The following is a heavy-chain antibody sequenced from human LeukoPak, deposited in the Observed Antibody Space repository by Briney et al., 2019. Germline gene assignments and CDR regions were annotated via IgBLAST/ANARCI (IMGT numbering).Heavy chain of an antibody. J-gene: IGHJ4*02. CDR3: VTALVRGVTTIDY. D-gene: IGHD3-10*01. Sequence: ASVKVSCKASGGTFSSYAISWVRQAPGQGLEWMGRIIPILGIANYAQKFQGRVTTTADKSTSTAYMELSSLRSEDTAVYYCVTALVRGVTTIDYWGQGTLVTVSS. V-gene: IGHV1-69*04. CDR2: IIPILGIA. CDR1: GGTFSSYA.